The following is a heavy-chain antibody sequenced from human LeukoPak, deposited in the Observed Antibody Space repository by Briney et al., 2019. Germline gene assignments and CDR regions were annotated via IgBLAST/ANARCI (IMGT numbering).Heavy chain of an antibody. CDR3: ARDARGSRTYTFDY. CDR1: GLTVSTDY. D-gene: IGHD3-10*01. CDR2: IYSSGST. V-gene: IGHV3-66*01. Sequence: GGSLRLSCAASGLTVSTDYMSWVRQTPGKGLEWVSVIYSSGSTYYADSVKGRFTISRDNSKNTIYLQMNSLRVEDTAVYYCARDARGSRTYTFDYWGQGTLVTVSS. J-gene: IGHJ4*02.